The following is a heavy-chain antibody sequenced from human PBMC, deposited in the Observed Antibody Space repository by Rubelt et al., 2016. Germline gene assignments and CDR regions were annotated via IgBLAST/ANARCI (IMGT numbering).Heavy chain of an antibody. V-gene: IGHV3-23*01. D-gene: IGHD3-22*01. Sequence: VSAISGSGGSTYYADSVKGRFTISRDNSKNTLYLQMNSLRAEDTAVYYCARDPSMIVWADAFDIWGQGTMVTVSS. CDR2: ISGSGGST. CDR3: ARDPSMIVWADAFDI. J-gene: IGHJ3*02.